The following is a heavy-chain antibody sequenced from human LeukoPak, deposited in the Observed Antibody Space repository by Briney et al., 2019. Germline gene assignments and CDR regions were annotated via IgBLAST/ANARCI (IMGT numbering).Heavy chain of an antibody. V-gene: IGHV3-23*01. CDR1: GFTFSSYG. D-gene: IGHD5-24*01. CDR3: AKDPREGWLQSPY. J-gene: IGHJ4*02. Sequence: GGSLRLSCTASGFTFSSYGMSWVRQAPGKGLEWVSGISDSGGTTYYVDSVKGRFTISRDNSKNTLYLQMNSLTAEDTAVYYCAKDPREGWLQSPYWGQGTLVTVSS. CDR2: ISDSGGTT.